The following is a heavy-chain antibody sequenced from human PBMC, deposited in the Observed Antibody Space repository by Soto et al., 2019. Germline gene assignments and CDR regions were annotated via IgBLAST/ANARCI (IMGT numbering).Heavy chain of an antibody. CDR2: ISTYNGDT. CDR3: AREGVAPYYYYGMDV. D-gene: IGHD5-12*01. CDR1: GYTFTRSG. V-gene: IGHV1-18*01. J-gene: IGHJ6*02. Sequence: QVQLVQSGAEVKKPGASVKVSCKASGYTFTRSGISWVRQAPGQGLEWMGWISTYNGDTNYAQTFQGRVTMTTDTSTSTVYMELRSRRSDDTAVYYCAREGVAPYYYYGMDVWGQGTPVTVSS.